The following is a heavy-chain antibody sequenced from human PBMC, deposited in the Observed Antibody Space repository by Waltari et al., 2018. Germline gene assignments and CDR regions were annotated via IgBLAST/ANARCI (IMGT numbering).Heavy chain of an antibody. J-gene: IGHJ4*02. CDR1: GGSISSYS. Sequence: QVQLQESGPGLVKASETLSLTRTVTGGSISSYSWRRIRQAAGKGLEWIGRIYTSGSTNYNPSLKSRVTMSVDTSKNQFSLKLSSVTAADTAVYYCARDNGRYSYGYVPFDYWGQGTLVTGSS. V-gene: IGHV4-4*07. CDR2: IYTSGST. CDR3: ARDNGRYSYGYVPFDY. D-gene: IGHD5-18*01.